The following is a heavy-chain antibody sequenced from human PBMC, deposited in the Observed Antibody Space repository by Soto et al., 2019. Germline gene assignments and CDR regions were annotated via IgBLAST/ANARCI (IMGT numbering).Heavy chain of an antibody. D-gene: IGHD2-2*01. CDR1: GFTFSSYG. CDR3: ARRISTSSWGGMDV. J-gene: IGHJ6*02. CDR2: ISYDGSNK. Sequence: QVQLVESGGGVVQPGRSLRLSCAASGFTFSSYGMHWVRQAPGKGLEWVAVISYDGSNKYYADSVKGRFTISRDNSKNTLYLQMNSLRAEDTAVYYCARRISTSSWGGMDVWGQGTTVTVSS. V-gene: IGHV3-30*03.